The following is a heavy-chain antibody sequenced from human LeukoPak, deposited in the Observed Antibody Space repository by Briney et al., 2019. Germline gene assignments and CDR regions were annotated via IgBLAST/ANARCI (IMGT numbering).Heavy chain of an antibody. V-gene: IGHV4-38-2*02. CDR2: IYHSGST. CDR3: ARDRGSLGYCSSTSCYGVDP. J-gene: IGHJ5*02. CDR1: GYSISSGYY. Sequence: SETLSLTCAVSGYSISSGYYWGWIRQPPGKGLEWIGSIYHSGSTYYNPSLKSRVTISVDTSKNQFSLKLSSVTAADTAVYYCARDRGSLGYCSSTSCYGVDPWDQGTPVTVSS. D-gene: IGHD2-2*01.